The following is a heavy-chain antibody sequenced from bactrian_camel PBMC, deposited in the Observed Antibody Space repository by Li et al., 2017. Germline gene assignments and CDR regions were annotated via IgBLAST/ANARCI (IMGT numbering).Heavy chain of an antibody. J-gene: IGHJ4*01. CDR1: GYTGYGFRC. CDR3: VTLGRVDYAVFTY. V-gene: IGHV3S53*01. CDR2: IHNGKSA. Sequence: HVQLVESGGDSVQAGGSLRLDCQISGYTGYGFRCMGWFRQAPGKGREGVAAIHNGKSAYYAGSVKGRFTIARDNSRNTVYLQMNSLKPEDTAVYYCVTLGRVDYAVFTYWGQGTQVTVS. D-gene: IGHD4*01.